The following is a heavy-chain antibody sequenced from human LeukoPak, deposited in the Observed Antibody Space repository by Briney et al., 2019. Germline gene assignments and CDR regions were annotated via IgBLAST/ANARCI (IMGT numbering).Heavy chain of an antibody. V-gene: IGHV4-4*02. CDR1: GGSISSSNW. Sequence: PSETLSLTCAVSGGSISSSNWWSWVRQPPGKGLEWIGEIYHSGSTNYNPSLKSRVTISVDTSENQLSLKLRSVTAADTAVYYCARGRYIDSARGKTIDSGSYNVFDRWGQGTLVTVSS. CDR2: IYHSGST. D-gene: IGHD3-10*01. CDR3: ARGRYIDSARGKTIDSGSYNVFDR. J-gene: IGHJ4*02.